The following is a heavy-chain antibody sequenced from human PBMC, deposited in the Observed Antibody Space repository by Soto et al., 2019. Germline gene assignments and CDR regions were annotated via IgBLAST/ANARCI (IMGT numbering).Heavy chain of an antibody. CDR2: FESGGSI. CDR1: GFSVRTNY. V-gene: IGHV3-53*01. J-gene: IGHJ4*02. CDR3: ARAGVTPDFFDY. D-gene: IGHD2-21*02. Sequence: GGSLRLSCAASGFSVRTNYMRWVRQAPGKGLEWVSVFESGGSIYYADSVKGRFIISRDYARNTVDLQLNSLRADDTAVYYCARAGVTPDFFDYWGQGTLVTVSS.